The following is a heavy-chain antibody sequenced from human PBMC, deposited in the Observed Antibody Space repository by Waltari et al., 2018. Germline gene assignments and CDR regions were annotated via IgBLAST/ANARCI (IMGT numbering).Heavy chain of an antibody. CDR2: IRGNTYYK. J-gene: IGHJ4*02. Sequence: EAQLVESGGGLVKPGGSLRLSCAASGFTFSTYSMTWVRQAPGKGVGWGSSIRGNTYYKFYEDTGRGRFTIARDNAKNSFYLQMNGLGAEDTAVYFCASLDTSGFYSRIFDHWGQGAVVTVSS. D-gene: IGHD3-3*01. CDR3: ASLDTSGFYSRIFDH. V-gene: IGHV3-21*06. CDR1: GFTFSTYS.